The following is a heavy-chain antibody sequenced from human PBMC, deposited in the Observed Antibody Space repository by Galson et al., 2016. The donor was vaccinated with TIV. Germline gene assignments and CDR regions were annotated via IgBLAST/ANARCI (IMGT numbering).Heavy chain of an antibody. Sequence: SLRLSCAASGFSLSDYAMTWVRQAPGKGLEWVSDISGRGGTTHYADSVKGRFTISRDNSKNTLYLHMSSLRAEDTALYYCARGPTTRRGYYGPDIWGQGTTVTVSS. D-gene: IGHD1-26*01. V-gene: IGHV3-23*01. CDR2: ISGRGGTT. J-gene: IGHJ6*02. CDR1: GFSLSDYA. CDR3: ARGPTTRRGYYGPDI.